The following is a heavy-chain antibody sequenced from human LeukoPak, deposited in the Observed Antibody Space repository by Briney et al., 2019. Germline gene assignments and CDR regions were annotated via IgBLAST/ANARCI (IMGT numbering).Heavy chain of an antibody. CDR1: GGSISGGSYY. Sequence: SQTLSLTCTVSGGSISGGSYYWSWIRQPAGKGLEWIGRIYTSGSTNYNPSLKSRVTISVDTSKNQFSLKLSSVTAADTAVYYCARAGYSYGYWIFDYWGQGTLVTVS. D-gene: IGHD5-18*01. CDR2: IYTSGST. J-gene: IGHJ4*02. CDR3: ARAGYSYGYWIFDY. V-gene: IGHV4-61*02.